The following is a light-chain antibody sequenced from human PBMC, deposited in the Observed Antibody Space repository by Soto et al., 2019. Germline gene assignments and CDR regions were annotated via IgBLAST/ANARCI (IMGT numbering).Light chain of an antibody. V-gene: IGKV3-20*01. Sequence: SPGAVGTLCCSSSEKVSTNLSWYQQRPGQEPRLLIYCGATRATGVPARFSGSRSGRAFTLTIIGLEHAEYAASYCQQYASSSPISFGQGTRLEIK. CDR1: EKVSTN. CDR2: CGA. CDR3: QQYASSSPIS. J-gene: IGKJ5*01.